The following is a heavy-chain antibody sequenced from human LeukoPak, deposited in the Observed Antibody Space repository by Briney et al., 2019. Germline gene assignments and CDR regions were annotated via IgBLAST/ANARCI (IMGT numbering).Heavy chain of an antibody. CDR3: ARRYCSSTSCTLDY. CDR2: INQDGSER. CDR1: GFTFSNYW. V-gene: IGHV3-7*02. D-gene: IGHD2-2*01. Sequence: PGGSPRLSCEVSGFTFSNYWMRWVRQAPGKGLEWVANINQDGSERNYVDSVKGRFTISRDNAKNSLYLQMNSLRAEDTAVYYCARRYCSSTSCTLDYWGQGTLVTVSS. J-gene: IGHJ4*02.